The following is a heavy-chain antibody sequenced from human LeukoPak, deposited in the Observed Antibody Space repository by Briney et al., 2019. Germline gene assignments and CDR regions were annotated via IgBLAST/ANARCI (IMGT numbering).Heavy chain of an antibody. D-gene: IGHD6-6*01. V-gene: IGHV4-39*02. Sequence: SETLSLTCTVSGGSISSSSYYWNWIRQPPGKGLEWIGTIYYSESTYYNPSLESRVTISVDTSNNQFSLKLSSVTAADTAVYYCAREKDSSSSHGYFDLWGRGTLVTVSS. J-gene: IGHJ2*01. CDR3: AREKDSSSSHGYFDL. CDR2: IYYSEST. CDR1: GGSISSSSYY.